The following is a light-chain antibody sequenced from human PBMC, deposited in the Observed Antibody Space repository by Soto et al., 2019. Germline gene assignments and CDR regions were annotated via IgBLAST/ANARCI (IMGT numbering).Light chain of an antibody. CDR2: GVT. CDR3: SSYAGNNISLV. V-gene: IGLV2-8*01. Sequence: QSALTQPPSASGSPGQSVTISCSGTSNDIGGFKYVSWYQQHPGKAPKLMIYGVTERPSGVPDRFSGPKSGNTASLTVSGLQADDEADYYCSSYAGNNISLVFGTGTKLTVL. CDR1: SNDIGGFKY. J-gene: IGLJ1*01.